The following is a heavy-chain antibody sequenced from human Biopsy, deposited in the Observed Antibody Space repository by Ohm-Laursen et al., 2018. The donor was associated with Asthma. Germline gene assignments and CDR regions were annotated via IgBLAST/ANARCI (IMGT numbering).Heavy chain of an antibody. Sequence: SETLSLTCTVSPGSINDYYWNWIRQFPGKGLEWIGYDHSSGSTRFNPSLKSRVTVSVDTSVDQVSLKLSSVSAADTGIYYCARATSTWSQSGPHFFDHWGPGTLVTVSS. CDR3: ARATSTWSQSGPHFFDH. CDR1: PGSINDYY. J-gene: IGHJ5*02. CDR2: DHSSGST. D-gene: IGHD6-13*01. V-gene: IGHV4-59*01.